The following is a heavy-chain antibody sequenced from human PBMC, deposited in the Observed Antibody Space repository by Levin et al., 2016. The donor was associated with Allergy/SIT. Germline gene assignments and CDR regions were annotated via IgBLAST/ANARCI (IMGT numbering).Heavy chain of an antibody. V-gene: IGHV3-23*01. CDR3: AKTGDIDY. Sequence: VRQAPGKGLEWVSAISGSGGSTYYADSVKGRFTISRDNSKNTLYLQMNSLRAEDTAVYYCAKTGDIDYWGQGTLVTVSS. D-gene: IGHD7-27*01. J-gene: IGHJ4*02. CDR2: ISGSGGST.